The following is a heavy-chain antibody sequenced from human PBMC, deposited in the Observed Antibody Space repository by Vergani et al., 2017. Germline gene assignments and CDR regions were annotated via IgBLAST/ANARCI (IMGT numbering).Heavy chain of an antibody. CDR1: GFTVSSYS. D-gene: IGHD6-13*01. V-gene: IGHV3-48*01. CDR2: ISASSRSI. CDR3: FIRQQLVGVNWFDP. Sequence: EVQLVESGGGFVPPGGSLRLSCEASGFTVSSYSITWIRQAPGKGLEWVSYISASSRSIYYADSVKGRFTISRDNSKNTLYLQMNSLRAEDTAVYYCFIRQQLVGVNWFDPWGQGTLVTVSS. J-gene: IGHJ5*02.